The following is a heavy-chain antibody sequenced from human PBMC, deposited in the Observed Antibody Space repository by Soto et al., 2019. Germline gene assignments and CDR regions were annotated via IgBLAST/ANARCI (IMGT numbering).Heavy chain of an antibody. CDR3: AKGRGSSSGYYYYGMDV. CDR2: ISYDGSNK. D-gene: IGHD6-13*01. J-gene: IGHJ6*02. V-gene: IGHV3-30*18. CDR1: GFTFSSYG. Sequence: QVQLVEAGGGVVQPGRSLRLSCAASGFTFSSYGMHWVRQAPGKGLEWVAVISYDGSNKYYADSVKGRFTISRDNSKNTLYLQMNSLGAEDAAVYDGAKGRGSSSGYYYYGMDVWGQGTTGTVSS.